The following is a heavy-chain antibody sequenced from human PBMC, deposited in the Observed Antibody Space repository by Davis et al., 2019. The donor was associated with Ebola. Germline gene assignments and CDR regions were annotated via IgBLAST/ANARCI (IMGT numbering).Heavy chain of an antibody. V-gene: IGHV1-69*13. J-gene: IGHJ5*02. CDR2: IIPVFGTA. CDR3: AREEDSIAVAGTSPNWFDP. D-gene: IGHD6-19*01. Sequence: AASVKVSCKASGGTFSSYVISWVRQAPGQGLEWMGGIIPVFGTANYAQKFQGRVTITADESTSTAYMELSSLRSEDTAVYYCAREEDSIAVAGTSPNWFDPWGQGTLVTVSS. CDR1: GGTFSSYV.